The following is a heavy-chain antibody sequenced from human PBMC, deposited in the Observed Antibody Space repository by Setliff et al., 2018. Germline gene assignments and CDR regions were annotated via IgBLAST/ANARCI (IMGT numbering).Heavy chain of an antibody. J-gene: IGHJ3*02. CDR1: GQSFSDYY. CDR3: ARALGYCSRTSCYADAFDI. CDR2: MYHSGST. Sequence: PSETLSLTCAIYGQSFSDYYWSWVRQPPGKGLEWIGSMYHSGSTYYNPSLKSRVTISVDTSKNQFSLKLNYVTAADTAVYYCARALGYCSRTSCYADAFDIWGQGTMVTVSS. V-gene: IGHV4-38-2*01. D-gene: IGHD2-2*01.